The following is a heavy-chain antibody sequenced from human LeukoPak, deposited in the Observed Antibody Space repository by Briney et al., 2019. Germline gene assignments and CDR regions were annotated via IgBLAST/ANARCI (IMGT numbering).Heavy chain of an antibody. V-gene: IGHV4-59*08. Sequence: SETLSLICTVSGGSISSYYWSWIRQPPGKGLEWIGYSYYSGSTNYNPSLKSRVTISVATSKNQFSLKLSSVTAADTAVYYCARRVGYSYGYFDYWGQGTLVTVSS. CDR3: ARRVGYSYGYFDY. CDR1: GGSISSYY. J-gene: IGHJ4*02. D-gene: IGHD5-18*01. CDR2: SYYSGST.